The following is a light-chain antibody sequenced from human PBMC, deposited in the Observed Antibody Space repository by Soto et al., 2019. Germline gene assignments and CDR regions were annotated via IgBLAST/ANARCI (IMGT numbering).Light chain of an antibody. CDR3: QQRSNWPPLT. V-gene: IGKV3-11*01. Sequence: EIVLTQSPATLSLSPGERATLSCRASQSVSSYLAWYQQKPGQAHRLLIYDASNRATGIPARFSGSGSGTDFTLTISSLEPEDFAVYYCQQRSNWPPLTFGVGTKVEIK. CDR2: DAS. J-gene: IGKJ4*01. CDR1: QSVSSY.